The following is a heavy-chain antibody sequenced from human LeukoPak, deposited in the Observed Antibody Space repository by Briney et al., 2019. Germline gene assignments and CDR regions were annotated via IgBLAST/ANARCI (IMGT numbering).Heavy chain of an antibody. V-gene: IGHV3-7*01. CDR2: IKQDGSEK. D-gene: IGHD3-22*01. CDR1: GFTFSSYW. Sequence: GGSLRLSCAASGFTFSSYWMSWVRQAPGKGLEWVANIKQDGSEKYYVDSVKGRFTISRDNAKNSLYLQMNSLRAEDTAVYYCARGNYCDSSGYAVFDYWGQGTLVTVSS. J-gene: IGHJ4*02. CDR3: ARGNYCDSSGYAVFDY.